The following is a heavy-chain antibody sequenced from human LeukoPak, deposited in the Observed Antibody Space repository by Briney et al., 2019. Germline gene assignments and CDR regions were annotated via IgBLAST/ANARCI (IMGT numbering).Heavy chain of an antibody. D-gene: IGHD3-16*02. CDR3: ASPPAILGELSLYSLDY. CDR2: ISYDGSNK. CDR1: GFTFSSYA. J-gene: IGHJ4*02. Sequence: PGRSLRLSCAASGFTFSSYATHWVRQAPGKGLEWVAVISYDGSNKYYADSVKGRFTISRDNSKNTLYLQMNSLRAEDTAVYYCASPPAILGELSLYSLDYWGQGTLVTVSS. V-gene: IGHV3-30-3*01.